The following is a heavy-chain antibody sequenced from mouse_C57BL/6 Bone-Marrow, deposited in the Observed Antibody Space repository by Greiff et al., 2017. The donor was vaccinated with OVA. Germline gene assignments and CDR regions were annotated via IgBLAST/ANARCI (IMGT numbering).Heavy chain of an antibody. D-gene: IGHD1-1*01. CDR1: GYTFTSYG. J-gene: IGHJ4*01. CDR3: ARSGGSSGFYAMDY. Sequence: VQLQQSGAELARPGASVKLSCKASGYTFTSYGISWVKQRTGQGLEWIGEIYPRSGNTYYNEKFKGKATLTADKSSSTAYMELRSLTSEDSAVYFCARSGGSSGFYAMDYWGQGTSVTVSS. CDR2: IYPRSGNT. V-gene: IGHV1-81*01.